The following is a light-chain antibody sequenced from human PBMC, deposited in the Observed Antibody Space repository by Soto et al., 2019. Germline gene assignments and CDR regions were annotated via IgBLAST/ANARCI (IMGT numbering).Light chain of an antibody. J-gene: IGKJ5*01. CDR1: EDINNY. Sequence: DIQLTQSPSALSASVGDRVTITCQASEDINNYLNWYQQKPGKAPKLLIYDASDLETGVPSRFSGSVSGSDFTFTINNVQPEDVATYFCQHYHTLPPELTFGQGTRLEI. V-gene: IGKV1-33*01. CDR2: DAS. CDR3: QHYHTLPPELT.